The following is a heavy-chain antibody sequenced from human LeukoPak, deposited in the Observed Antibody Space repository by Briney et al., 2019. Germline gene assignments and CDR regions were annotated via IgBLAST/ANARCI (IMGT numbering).Heavy chain of an antibody. D-gene: IGHD6-19*01. CDR1: GGTFSSYA. V-gene: IGHV1-69*13. CDR3: ARVTYSGWVPYYYYYMDV. Sequence: SVKVSCKASGGTFSSYAISWVRQAPGQGLEWMGGIIPIFGTANYAQKFQGRVTITADESTSTAYMELSSLRSEDTAVYYCARVTYSGWVPYYYYYMDVWGKGTTVTVSS. J-gene: IGHJ6*03. CDR2: IIPIFGTA.